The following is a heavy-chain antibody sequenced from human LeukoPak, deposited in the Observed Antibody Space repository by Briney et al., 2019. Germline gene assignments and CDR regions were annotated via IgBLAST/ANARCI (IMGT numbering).Heavy chain of an antibody. Sequence: PSETLSLTCVVYGGSFSGYYWSWIRQPPGKGLEWIGEINHSGSTNYNPSLKSRATISVDTSKNQFSLKLSSVTAADTAVYYCARGGGRYCSSTSCYVGYWGQGTLVTVSS. CDR3: ARGGGRYCSSTSCYVGY. V-gene: IGHV4-34*01. CDR1: GGSFSGYY. CDR2: INHSGST. J-gene: IGHJ4*02. D-gene: IGHD2-2*01.